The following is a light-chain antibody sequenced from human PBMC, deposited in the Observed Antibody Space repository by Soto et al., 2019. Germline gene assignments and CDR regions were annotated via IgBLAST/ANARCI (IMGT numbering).Light chain of an antibody. CDR2: AAF. J-gene: IGKJ5*01. Sequence: DIQMTQSPSSLSASVGDSVTITCRASQNIRNDFCWYQQKPGKAPKRLIYAAFILQSGVPPRFIDNGSGTEFTLTISRRPAEDYATYFCLQHKTYSLTFGQGTRL. V-gene: IGKV1-17*01. CDR1: QNIRND. CDR3: LQHKTYSLT.